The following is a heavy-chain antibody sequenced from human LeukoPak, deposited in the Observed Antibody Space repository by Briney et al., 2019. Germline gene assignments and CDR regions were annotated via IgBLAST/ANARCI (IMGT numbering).Heavy chain of an antibody. CDR3: ARVLTDSRGWYHFDY. Sequence: PGGSLRLSCAASGFTFSSYGMHWVRQAPGKGLEWVAVIWYDGSNKYYADSVKGRFTISRDNSKNTLYLQMNSLRAEDTAVYYCARVLTDSRGWYHFDYWGQGTLVTVSS. D-gene: IGHD6-19*01. J-gene: IGHJ4*02. V-gene: IGHV3-33*01. CDR1: GFTFSSYG. CDR2: IWYDGSNK.